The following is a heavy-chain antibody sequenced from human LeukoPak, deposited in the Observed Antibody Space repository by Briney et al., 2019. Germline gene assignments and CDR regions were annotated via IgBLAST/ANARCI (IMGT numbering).Heavy chain of an antibody. V-gene: IGHV1-69*05. D-gene: IGHD1-26*01. CDR3: ARSQTGGTFDY. CDR2: IIPIFGTA. Sequence: SVKVSCKASGGTFSSYAISWVRQAPGQGLEWMGGIIPIFGTANYAQKFQGRVTITRDTSASTAYMELSSLRSEDTAVYYCARSQTGGTFDYWGQGALVTVSS. CDR1: GGTFSSYA. J-gene: IGHJ4*02.